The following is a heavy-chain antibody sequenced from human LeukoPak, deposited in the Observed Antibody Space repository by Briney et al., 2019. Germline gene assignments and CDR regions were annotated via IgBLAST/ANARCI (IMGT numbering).Heavy chain of an antibody. CDR2: IHDGGST. CDR3: ARGYGSGSYYGWFDP. J-gene: IGHJ5*02. CDR1: GGSISSGDYH. V-gene: IGHV4-30-4*01. D-gene: IGHD3-10*01. Sequence: PSQTLSLTCTVSGGSISSGDYHWNWIRQSPGKGLEWIGFIHDGGSTYYNPSLKSRLTISVDMSKKQISLKLSSVTAADTAVYYCARGYGSGSYYGWFDPWGQGTLVTVSS.